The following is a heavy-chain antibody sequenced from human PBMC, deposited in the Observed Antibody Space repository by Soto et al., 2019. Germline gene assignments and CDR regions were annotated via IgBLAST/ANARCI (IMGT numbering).Heavy chain of an antibody. Sequence: ASLKVSCKASGYTFTSYAMHWVRQAPGQRLEWMGWINAGNGNTKYSQKFQGRVTITRDTSASTAYMELSSLRSEDTAVYYCAISSGCRRRDDYFDYWARGSLVTVYS. V-gene: IGHV1-3*01. D-gene: IGHD6-19*01. CDR3: AISSGCRRRDDYFDY. CDR2: INAGNGNT. CDR1: GYTFTSYA. J-gene: IGHJ4*02.